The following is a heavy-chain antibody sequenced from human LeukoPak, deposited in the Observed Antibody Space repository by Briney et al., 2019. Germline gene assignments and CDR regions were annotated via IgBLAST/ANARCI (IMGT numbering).Heavy chain of an antibody. D-gene: IGHD3-10*01. CDR3: AKRGVVIRAVIIVGFHKEAYYFDY. Sequence: GGSLRLSCAVSIITLSNSGMSWVRQAPGKGLEWVAGLSDSGGSTHYADSVKGRFTVSRDKPQNTLYLKTNNLRAEDTAVYFCAKRGVVIRAVIIVGFHKEAYYFDYWGQGALVTVSS. CDR2: LSDSGGST. J-gene: IGHJ4*02. CDR1: IITLSNSG. V-gene: IGHV3-23*01.